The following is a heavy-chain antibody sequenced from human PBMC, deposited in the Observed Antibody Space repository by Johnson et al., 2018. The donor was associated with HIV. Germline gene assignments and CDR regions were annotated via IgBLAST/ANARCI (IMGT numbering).Heavy chain of an antibody. CDR3: ARERRLASNAFDI. CDR2: ISGSGGST. Sequence: EVQLVESGGGVVQPGRSLRLSCVASGFTFSSYAMSWVRQAPGKGLEWVSAISGSGGSTYYADSVKGRFTISRENAKNSLYLQMNSLRAEDTAVYYCARERRLASNAFDIWGQGTMVTVSS. V-gene: IGHV3-23*04. J-gene: IGHJ3*02. CDR1: GFTFSSYA.